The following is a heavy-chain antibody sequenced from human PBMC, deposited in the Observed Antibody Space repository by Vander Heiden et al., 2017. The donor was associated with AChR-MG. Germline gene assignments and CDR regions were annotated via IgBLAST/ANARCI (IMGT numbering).Heavy chain of an antibody. J-gene: IGHJ4*02. CDR1: GCSISSSSYY. Sequence: QLQLQESGPGLVKPSETLSLTCTVSGCSISSSSYYWGWIRQPPGKGLEWIGSIYYRGSTYYNPSLKSRVTISVDTSKNQFSLKLSSVTAADTAVYYCARVLGYCSGGSCYSHDYWGQGTLVTVSS. V-gene: IGHV4-39*01. CDR2: IYYRGST. CDR3: ARVLGYCSGGSCYSHDY. D-gene: IGHD2-15*01.